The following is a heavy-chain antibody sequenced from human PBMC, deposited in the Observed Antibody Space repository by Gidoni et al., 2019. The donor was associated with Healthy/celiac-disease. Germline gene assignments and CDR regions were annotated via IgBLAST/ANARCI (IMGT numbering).Heavy chain of an antibody. Sequence: EVQLVESGGGLVKPGGSLRLSCAASGFTFSSYSMNWVRQAPGKGLEWVSSISSSSSYIYYADSVKGRFTISRDNAKNSLYLQMNSLRAEDTAVYYCARSIVGPTGWYFDLWGRGTLVTVSS. CDR1: GFTFSSYS. CDR3: ARSIVGPTGWYFDL. CDR2: ISSSSSYI. J-gene: IGHJ2*01. D-gene: IGHD1-26*01. V-gene: IGHV3-21*01.